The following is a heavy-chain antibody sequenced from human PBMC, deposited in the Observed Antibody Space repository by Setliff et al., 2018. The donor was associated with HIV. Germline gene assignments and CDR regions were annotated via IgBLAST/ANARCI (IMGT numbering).Heavy chain of an antibody. CDR2: MFRTGTS. Sequence: PSETLSLTCAVSGYSIRSGYYWGWIRQSPGKGLEWIGTMFRTGTSYYNPSLTSRVTISQDTSKNQFSLELTYVTAADTAVYYCSTVDGTRYLDYCGHGKWVTVAS. D-gene: IGHD1-1*01. CDR1: GYSIRSGYY. J-gene: IGHJ4*01. V-gene: IGHV4-38-2*01. CDR3: STVDGTRYLDY.